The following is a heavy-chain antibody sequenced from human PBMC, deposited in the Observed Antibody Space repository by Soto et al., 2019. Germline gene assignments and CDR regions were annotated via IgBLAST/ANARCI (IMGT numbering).Heavy chain of an antibody. Sequence: ESGGGLVQPGGSLRLSCAASGFTSSSYWMSWVRQVPGRGLEWVANINQDGSGKYYVDSVRGRFTISRDTAKNSLYLQMNSLRAEDTAVYYCASAPNWNDGYLGQGTLVTVSS. CDR3: ASAPNWNDGY. CDR1: GFTSSSYW. CDR2: INQDGSGK. J-gene: IGHJ4*02. D-gene: IGHD1-1*01. V-gene: IGHV3-7*01.